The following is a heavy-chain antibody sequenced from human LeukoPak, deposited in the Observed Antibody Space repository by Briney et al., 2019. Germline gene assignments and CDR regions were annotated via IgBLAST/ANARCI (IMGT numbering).Heavy chain of an antibody. V-gene: IGHV1-2*02. D-gene: IGHD1-26*01. CDR2: INPNSGST. Sequence: RASVKVSCKASGYTFTGYYMHWVRQAPGQGLGWMGWINPNSGSTNYAQKFQGRVTMTRDTSISTAYMELSRLRSDDTAVYYCARVFDGGSYYGESVGYWGQGTLVTVSS. CDR1: GYTFTGYY. J-gene: IGHJ4*02. CDR3: ARVFDGGSYYGESVGY.